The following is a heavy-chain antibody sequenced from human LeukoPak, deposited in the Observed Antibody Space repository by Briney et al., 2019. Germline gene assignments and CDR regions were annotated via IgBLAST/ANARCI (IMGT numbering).Heavy chain of an antibody. CDR1: GYTFNNYD. CDR2: INPNSGGT. V-gene: IGHV1-2*06. D-gene: IGHD5-12*01. Sequence: GASVKVSCKASGYTFNNYDINWVRQATGQGLEWMGRINPNSGGTNYAQKFQGRVTMTRDTSISTAYMELSRLRSDDTAVYYCAGRYSGYDSPSDYWGQGTLVTVSS. J-gene: IGHJ4*02. CDR3: AGRYSGYDSPSDY.